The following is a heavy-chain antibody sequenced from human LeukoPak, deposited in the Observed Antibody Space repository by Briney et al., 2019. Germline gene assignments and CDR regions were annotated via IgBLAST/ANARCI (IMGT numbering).Heavy chain of an antibody. CDR2: IYYSGNT. Sequence: SETLSLTCTVSGGSISSSSYYWGWIRQPPGKGLEWIGSIYYSGNTYYNPSLKTRVTISVDTSKNQFSLKLNSVTAADTAVYYCARVGEVVVAATHFDYWGQGTLVTVSS. V-gene: IGHV4-39*07. CDR3: ARVGEVVVAATHFDY. CDR1: GGSISSSSYY. D-gene: IGHD2-15*01. J-gene: IGHJ4*02.